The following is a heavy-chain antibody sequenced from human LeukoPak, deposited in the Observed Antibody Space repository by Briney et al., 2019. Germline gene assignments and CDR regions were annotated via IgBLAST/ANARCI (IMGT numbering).Heavy chain of an antibody. Sequence: GGSLRLSCVASGFSFNNYRMTWVRQAPGKGLEWVANIKQDGSEKQYVDSVKGRFAISRDNAKKSLYLQINTLRAEDTAVYYCTSHGPTVVTPWGQGTLVTVSS. J-gene: IGHJ5*02. CDR2: IKQDGSEK. CDR1: GFSFNNYR. V-gene: IGHV3-7*03. CDR3: TSHGPTVVTP. D-gene: IGHD4-23*01.